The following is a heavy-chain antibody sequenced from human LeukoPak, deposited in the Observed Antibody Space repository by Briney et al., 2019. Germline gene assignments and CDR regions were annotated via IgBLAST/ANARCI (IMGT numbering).Heavy chain of an antibody. CDR3: AKGQYYYDKSDYYYGMDV. D-gene: IGHD3-22*01. CDR2: ISYDGSNK. J-gene: IGHJ6*02. Sequence: GGSLRLSCAASGFTFSSNGMPWVRQAPGKGLEWVAFISYDGSNKYYADSVKGRFTISRDNSKDTLYLQMNSLRAEDTAVYYCAKGQYYYDKSDYYYGMDVWGQGTTVTVSS. V-gene: IGHV3-30*18. CDR1: GFTFSSNG.